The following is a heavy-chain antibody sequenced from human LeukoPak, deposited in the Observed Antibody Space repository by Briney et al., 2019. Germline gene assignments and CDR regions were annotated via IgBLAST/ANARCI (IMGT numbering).Heavy chain of an antibody. J-gene: IGHJ4*02. CDR2: IYYSGST. D-gene: IGHD5-24*01. V-gene: IGHV4-39*01. CDR1: GGSISSSGYF. CDR3: ASLGGGYNGDY. Sequence: PSETLSLTCTVFGGSISSSGYFWGWIRQPPGKGLEWIGSIYYSGSTYYNSSLKSRVTISVDTSKNQFSLKLSSVTAADTAVYYCASLGGGYNGDYWGQGTLVTVSS.